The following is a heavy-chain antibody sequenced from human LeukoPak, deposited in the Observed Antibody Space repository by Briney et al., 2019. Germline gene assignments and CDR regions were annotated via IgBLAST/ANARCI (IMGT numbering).Heavy chain of an antibody. J-gene: IGHJ4*02. CDR1: GYIFNTYG. D-gene: IGHD3-22*01. CDR3: AREGHYDSSGYLPDY. Sequence: ASVKVSCKASGYIFNTYGISWVRQAPGQGLEWMGWIGTYKGDTNYPQKFQGRVTMTTETSTSTAYMELRSLRSDDTAVYYCAREGHYDSSGYLPDYWGQGTLVTVSS. CDR2: IGTYKGDT. V-gene: IGHV1-18*01.